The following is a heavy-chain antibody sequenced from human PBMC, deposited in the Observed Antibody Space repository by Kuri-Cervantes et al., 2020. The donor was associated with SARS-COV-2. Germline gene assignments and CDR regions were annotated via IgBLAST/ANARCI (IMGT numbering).Heavy chain of an antibody. CDR1: GYSFTSYW. J-gene: IGHJ6*03. CDR2: IYPGDSDT. Sequence: KVSCKGSGYSFTSYWIGWVRQLPGKGLEWMGIIYPGDSDTRYSPSFQGQVTISADKSISTAYLQWSSLKASDPAMYYCARYSSSWSYYMDVWGKGTTVTVSS. D-gene: IGHD6-13*01. CDR3: ARYSSSWSYYMDV. V-gene: IGHV5-51*01.